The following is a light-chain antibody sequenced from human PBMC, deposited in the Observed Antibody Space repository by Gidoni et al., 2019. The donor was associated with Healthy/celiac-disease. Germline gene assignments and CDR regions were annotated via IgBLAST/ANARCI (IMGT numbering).Light chain of an antibody. CDR3: QSYDSSLSGPVI. CDR2: VNS. J-gene: IGLJ2*01. V-gene: IGLV1-40*01. CDR1: SSNIGAGYA. Sequence: QSVLTQPPPVSRAPVQRVTHACTGSSSNIGAGYAVHWDQQLPGTAPKLLLYVNSNRPSGGPDRFSGSKSGSSASLAITGLQADDEAVYYCQSYDSSLSGPVIFGGGTKLTVL.